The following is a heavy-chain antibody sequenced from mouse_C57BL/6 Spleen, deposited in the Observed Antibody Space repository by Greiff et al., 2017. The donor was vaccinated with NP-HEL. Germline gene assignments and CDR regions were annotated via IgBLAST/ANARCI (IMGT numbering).Heavy chain of an antibody. J-gene: IGHJ2*01. Sequence: EVKVVESGGGLVQPGGSLSLSCAASGFTFTDYYMSWVRQPPGKALEWLGFIRNKANGYTTEYSASVKGRFTISRDNSQSILYLQMNALRAEDSATYYCARYGRLGYYFDYWGQGTTLTVSS. V-gene: IGHV7-3*01. CDR3: ARYGRLGYYFDY. CDR2: IRNKANGYTT. CDR1: GFTFTDYY.